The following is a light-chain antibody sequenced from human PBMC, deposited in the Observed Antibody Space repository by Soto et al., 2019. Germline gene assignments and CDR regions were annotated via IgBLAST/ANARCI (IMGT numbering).Light chain of an antibody. CDR3: TSYTSSSTNYV. J-gene: IGLJ1*01. Sequence: QSVLTQPASVSGSPGQSITISCTGTSSDIGGYDYVSWYQQHPGKAPKLMIYEVSNWPSGVSNRFSGSKSGNTASLTISGLQAEDEADYYCTSYTSSSTNYVFGTGTKLTVL. V-gene: IGLV2-14*01. CDR1: SSDIGGYDY. CDR2: EVS.